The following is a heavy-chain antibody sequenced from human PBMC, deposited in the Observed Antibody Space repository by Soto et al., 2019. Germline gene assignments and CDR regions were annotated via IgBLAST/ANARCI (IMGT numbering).Heavy chain of an antibody. CDR1: GFTFSRYW. CDR3: ARDRVFGVVIMYYYGMEV. J-gene: IGHJ6*02. V-gene: IGHV3-7*01. CDR2: IKQDGSET. Sequence: EVQLVESGGGLVQPGGSLRLSCAASGFTFSRYWMSWVRQAPGKGLEWVANIKQDGSETYYVDSVKGRFIISRDNAKNSLYLQMNSLRAEDTAVYYCARDRVFGVVIMYYYGMEVWGQGTTVTVSS. D-gene: IGHD3-3*01.